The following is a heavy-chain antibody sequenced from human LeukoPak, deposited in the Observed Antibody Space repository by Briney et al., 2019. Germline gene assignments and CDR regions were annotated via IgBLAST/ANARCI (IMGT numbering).Heavy chain of an antibody. J-gene: IGHJ4*02. CDR3: ARHVLVGWVRGSDYFDS. V-gene: IGHV4-61*02. CDR1: GGSISSGRYY. CDR2: VSTSGST. D-gene: IGHD3-10*01. Sequence: SETLSLTCTVSGGSISSGRYYWSWIRQTAGKGLEWIGRVSTSGSTNYNPSLKSRVTISLDTSKNQFSLKLTSVTAADTAVYYCARHVLVGWVRGSDYFDSWGQGTLVTVSS.